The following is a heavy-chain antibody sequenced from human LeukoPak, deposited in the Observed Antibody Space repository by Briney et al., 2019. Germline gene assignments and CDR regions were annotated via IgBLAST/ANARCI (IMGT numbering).Heavy chain of an antibody. D-gene: IGHD1-26*01. CDR3: ARDNSVGDNAWWFDP. V-gene: IGHV1-46*01. Sequence: GASVKVSCKASGYTFTSCYMHWVRQAPGQGLEWMGIINTSGGSPSYAQKFQGRVTMTRDMSTSTDYMELSSLRSEDTAIYYCARDNSVGDNAWWFDPWGQGTLVTVSS. J-gene: IGHJ5*02. CDR1: GYTFTSCY. CDR2: INTSGGSP.